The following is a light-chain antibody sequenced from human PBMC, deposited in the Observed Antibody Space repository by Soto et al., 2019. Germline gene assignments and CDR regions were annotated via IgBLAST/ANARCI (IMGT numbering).Light chain of an antibody. Sequence: EIVLTQSPATLSLSPGERATLSCRASQSVSSYLAWYQQKPGQAPRLLIYDASNRATGIPARFSGSGSGTAVTLTSSSREPDDFAVYYCQERSDWPSTFGGGNKVQIK. CDR3: QERSDWPST. CDR1: QSVSSY. V-gene: IGKV3-11*01. J-gene: IGKJ4*01. CDR2: DAS.